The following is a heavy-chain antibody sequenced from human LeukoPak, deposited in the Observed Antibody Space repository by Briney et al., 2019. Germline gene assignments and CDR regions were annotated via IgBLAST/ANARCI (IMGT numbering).Heavy chain of an antibody. Sequence: ASVKVSCKASGYTFTDYYIHWVRQAPGQGLECMGWINPNSGGTNYAQKFQGRVNMTRDASISTAYMELSRLRSDDTAVYYCARGLAAAAHFDYWGQGTLVTVSS. CDR3: ARGLAAAAHFDY. V-gene: IGHV1-2*02. CDR1: GYTFTDYY. D-gene: IGHD6-13*01. J-gene: IGHJ4*02. CDR2: INPNSGGT.